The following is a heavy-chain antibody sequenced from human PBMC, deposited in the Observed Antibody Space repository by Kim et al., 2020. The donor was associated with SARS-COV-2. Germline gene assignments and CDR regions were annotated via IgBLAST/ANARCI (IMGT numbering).Heavy chain of an antibody. J-gene: IGHJ3*02. CDR1: GFTFSSYA. CDR2: ISGSGGST. V-gene: IGHV3-23*01. D-gene: IGHD3-9*01. CDR3: AKEKYFDWFPSDAFDI. Sequence: GGSLRLSCAASGFTFSSYAMSWVRQAPGKGLEWVSAISGSGGSTYYADSVKGRFTISRDNSKNTLYLQMNSLRAEDTAVYYCAKEKYFDWFPSDAFDIWGQGTMVTVSS.